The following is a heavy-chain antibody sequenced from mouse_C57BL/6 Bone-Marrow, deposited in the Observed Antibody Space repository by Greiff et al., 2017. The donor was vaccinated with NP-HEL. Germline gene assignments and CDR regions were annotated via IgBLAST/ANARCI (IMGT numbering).Heavy chain of an antibody. CDR3: TPYYGNGYYAMDY. D-gene: IGHD2-10*01. J-gene: IGHJ4*01. V-gene: IGHV5-9-1*02. CDR1: GFTFSSYA. CDR2: ISSGGDYI. Sequence: EVKLVESGEGLVKPGGSLKLSCAASGFTFSSYAMSWVRQTPEKRLEWVAYISSGGDYIYYADTVKGRFTISRDNARNTLYLQMSSLKSEDTAMYYYTPYYGNGYYAMDYWGQGTSVTVSS.